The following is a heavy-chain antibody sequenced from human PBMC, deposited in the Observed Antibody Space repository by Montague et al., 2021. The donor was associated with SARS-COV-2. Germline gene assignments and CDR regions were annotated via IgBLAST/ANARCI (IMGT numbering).Heavy chain of an antibody. CDR1: GGSISSYY. CDR2: IYYSGST. V-gene: IGHV4-59*01. J-gene: IGHJ6*02. CDR3: VREGSGGVYYYYGMDV. D-gene: IGHD3-10*01. Sequence: SETLSLTCTVSGGSISSYYWSWIRQPPGKGLEWIGYIYYSGSTNYNPSLKSRVTISVDTSKNQFSLKLSSVTAADTAVYYCVREGSGGVYYYYGMDVWGQGTTVTVSS.